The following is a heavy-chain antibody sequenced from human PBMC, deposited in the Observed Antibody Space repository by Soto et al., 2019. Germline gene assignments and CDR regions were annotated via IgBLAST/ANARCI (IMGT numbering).Heavy chain of an antibody. CDR2: IDPSDSYN. CDR3: ARRDNQDALDV. D-gene: IGHD2-15*01. V-gene: IGHV5-10-1*01. J-gene: IGHJ3*01. Sequence: RGESLKISCKGSGYSFTSYWISWVRQMPGKGLEWMGRIDPSDSYNNHSPSFQGHVTMSADKSITTAYLQWSSLKASDTAMYYCARRDNQDALDVWGQGTMVTVSS. CDR1: GYSFTSYW.